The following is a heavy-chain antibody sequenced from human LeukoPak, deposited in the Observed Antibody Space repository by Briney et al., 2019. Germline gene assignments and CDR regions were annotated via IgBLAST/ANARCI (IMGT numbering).Heavy chain of an antibody. CDR2: IYYSGST. D-gene: IGHD6-25*01. J-gene: IGHJ4*01. V-gene: IGHV4-39*01. Sequence: SETLSLTCTVSGGSISSSSYYWGWIRQPPGKGLEWIGSIYYSGSTYYNPSLKSRVTISVDTSKNQFSLKLSSVTAADTAVYYCAKSGGYGLIDYWGQGTLVTVSS. CDR3: AKSGGYGLIDY. CDR1: GGSISSSSYY.